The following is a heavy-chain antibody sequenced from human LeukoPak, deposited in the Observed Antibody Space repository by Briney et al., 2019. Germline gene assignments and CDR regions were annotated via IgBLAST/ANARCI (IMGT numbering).Heavy chain of an antibody. D-gene: IGHD6-19*01. V-gene: IGHV1-69*04. CDR1: GGTFSSYA. J-gene: IGHJ4*02. Sequence: GASVKVSCKASGGTFSSYAISWVRQAPGQGLEWMGRIIPILGIANYAQKFQGRVTIIADKSTSTAYMELSSLRSEDTAVYYCARANSSGWSYWGQGTLVTVSS. CDR3: ARANSSGWSY. CDR2: IIPILGIA.